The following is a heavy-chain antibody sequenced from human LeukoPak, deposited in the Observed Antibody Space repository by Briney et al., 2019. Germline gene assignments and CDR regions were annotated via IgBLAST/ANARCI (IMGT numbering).Heavy chain of an antibody. Sequence: GKSLKISCKGSGYTFTSYWIAWVRQMPGKGLECMGIIYPGDSNTRYSPSFQGQVTISADKSINTAYLQWTSLKASDTAIYYCAKQSGYTYGPPSNWFDPWGQGTLVTVSS. J-gene: IGHJ5*02. V-gene: IGHV5-51*01. CDR2: IYPGDSNT. CDR1: GYTFTSYW. CDR3: AKQSGYTYGPPSNWFDP. D-gene: IGHD5-18*01.